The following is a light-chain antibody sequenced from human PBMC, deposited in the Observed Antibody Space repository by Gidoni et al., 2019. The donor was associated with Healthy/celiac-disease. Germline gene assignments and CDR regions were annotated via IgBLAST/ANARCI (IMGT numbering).Light chain of an antibody. CDR3: MQALQTPYT. V-gene: IGKV2-28*01. CDR1: QSLLHSNGYNY. Sequence: DIVRTQSLLSLPVTPGEPASISCRSSQSLLHSNGYNYLDWYLQKPGQSPQLLIYLGSNRASGVPDRFSGSGSGTDFTLKISRVEAEDVGVYYCMQALQTPYTFXXXTKLEIK. J-gene: IGKJ2*01. CDR2: LGS.